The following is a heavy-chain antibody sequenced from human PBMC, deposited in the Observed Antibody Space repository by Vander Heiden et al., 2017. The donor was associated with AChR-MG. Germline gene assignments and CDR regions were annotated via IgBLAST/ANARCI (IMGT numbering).Heavy chain of an antibody. J-gene: IGHJ6*03. CDR2: ISYDGSNK. V-gene: IGHV3-30*18. CDR3: AKGSERDYDFWSGDHCLYYYYMDV. D-gene: IGHD3-3*01. CDR1: GFTFSSYG. Sequence: QVQLVESGGGVVQPGRSLRLSCAASGFTFSSYGMHWVRQAPGKGLEWVAVISYDGSNKYYADSVKGRFTISRDNAKNTLYLQMNSLRAEDTAVYYCAKGSERDYDFWSGDHCLYYYYMDVWGKGTTVTVSS.